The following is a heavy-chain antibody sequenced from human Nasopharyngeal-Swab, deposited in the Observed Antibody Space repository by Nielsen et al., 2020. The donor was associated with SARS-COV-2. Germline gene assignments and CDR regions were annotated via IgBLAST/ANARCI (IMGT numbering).Heavy chain of an antibody. J-gene: IGHJ3*02. V-gene: IGHV4-31*03. CDR1: GGSISSGGYY. CDR3: ARDRAGVTIFGVVILDAFDI. Sequence: SETPSLTCTVSGGSISSGGYYWSWIRQHPGKGLEWIGYIYYSGSTYYNPSLKSRVTISVDTSKNQFSLKLSSVTAADTAVYYCARDRAGVTIFGVVILDAFDIWGQGTMVTVSS. CDR2: IYYSGST. D-gene: IGHD3-3*01.